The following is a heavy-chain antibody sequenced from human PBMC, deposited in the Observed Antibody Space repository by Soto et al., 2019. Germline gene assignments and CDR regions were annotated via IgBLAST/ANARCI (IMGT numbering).Heavy chain of an antibody. CDR3: ARGGGDTYFDY. CDR2: IYYSGST. D-gene: IGHD4-17*01. V-gene: IGHV4-59*01. J-gene: IGHJ4*02. CDR1: GGSISSYY. Sequence: SETLSLTCTVSGGSISSYYWSWIRQPPGKGLEWIGYIYYSGSTNYNPSLKSRVTISVDTSKNQFSLKLSSVTAADTAVYYCARGGGDTYFDYWGQGTLVTVS.